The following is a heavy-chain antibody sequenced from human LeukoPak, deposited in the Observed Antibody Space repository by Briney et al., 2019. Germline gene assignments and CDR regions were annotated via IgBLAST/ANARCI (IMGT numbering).Heavy chain of an antibody. J-gene: IGHJ4*02. V-gene: IGHV4-34*01. Sequence: PSETLSLTCAVYGGSFSGYYWSWIRQPPGKGLEWIGDLNDSGGTNSNPSLKSRVTILVDTSKNQFSLKLSSVTVADTAVYHCARGSGYSGSNYWGQGTLVTVSS. D-gene: IGHD2-15*01. CDR2: LNDSGGT. CDR3: ARGSGYSGSNY. CDR1: GGSFSGYY.